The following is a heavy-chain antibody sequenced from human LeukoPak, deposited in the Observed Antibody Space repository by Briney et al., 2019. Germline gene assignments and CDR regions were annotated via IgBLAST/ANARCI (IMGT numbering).Heavy chain of an antibody. Sequence: GGSLRLSCAASGFTVGSNYMSWVRQAPGKGLEWVSVIYSGGSTYYADSVKGRFTISRDNSKNTLYLQMNSLRAEDTAVYYCARGSIVAAGTDFDYWGQGTLVTVSS. D-gene: IGHD6-13*01. CDR2: IYSGGST. J-gene: IGHJ4*02. CDR1: GFTVGSNY. V-gene: IGHV3-53*01. CDR3: ARGSIVAAGTDFDY.